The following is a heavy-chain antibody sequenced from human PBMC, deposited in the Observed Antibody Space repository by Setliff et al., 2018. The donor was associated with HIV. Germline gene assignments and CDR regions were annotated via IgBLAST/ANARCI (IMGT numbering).Heavy chain of an antibody. Sequence: SETLSLTCRVYGGSITSGNYYWGWIRQAPGKGLEWIASMIYGGDTWYNPSLKSRVTIYVDTANNEISLRLSSVTAEDTAVYRCARPHSGRGGGAWLDPWGQGIQVTVSS. D-gene: IGHD6-19*01. CDR1: GGSITSGNYY. CDR2: MIYGGDT. J-gene: IGHJ5*02. CDR3: ARPHSGRGGGAWLDP. V-gene: IGHV4-39*01.